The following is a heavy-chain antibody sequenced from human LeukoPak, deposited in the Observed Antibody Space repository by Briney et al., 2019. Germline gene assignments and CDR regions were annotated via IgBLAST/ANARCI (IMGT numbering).Heavy chain of an antibody. CDR3: ARLGGGSIAYYYYMDV. V-gene: IGHV3-20*04. D-gene: IGHD2-15*01. Sequence: GGSLRLSCAASGFNFDDYGMSWVRQAPGKGLEWVSGINWNGGSTGYADSVKGRFTISRDNAKNSLYLQMNSLRAEDTALYYCARLGGGSIAYYYYMDVWGKGTTVTVSS. CDR1: GFNFDDYG. J-gene: IGHJ6*03. CDR2: INWNGGST.